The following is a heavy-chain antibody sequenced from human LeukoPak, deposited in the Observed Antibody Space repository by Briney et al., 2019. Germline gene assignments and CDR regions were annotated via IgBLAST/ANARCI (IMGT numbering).Heavy chain of an antibody. CDR2: INSDGSST. V-gene: IGHV3-74*01. CDR3: ASFKLEPVYAFDI. CDR1: GFTFSSYW. J-gene: IGHJ3*02. D-gene: IGHD1-1*01. Sequence: GGSLRLSCAASGFTFSSYWMHWVRQAPGKGLVWVSRINSDGSSTSYADSVKGRFTISRDNAKNTLYLQMNSLRAEDTAVYYCASFKLEPVYAFDIWGQGTIVTVSS.